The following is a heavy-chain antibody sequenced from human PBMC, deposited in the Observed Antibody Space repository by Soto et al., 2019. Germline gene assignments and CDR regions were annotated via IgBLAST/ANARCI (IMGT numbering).Heavy chain of an antibody. CDR1: GGSFSGYY. V-gene: IGHV4-34*01. Sequence: PSETLSLTCAVYGGSFSGYYWSWIRQPPGKGLEWIGEINHSGCTNYNPSLKSRVTISVDTSKNQFSLKLSSVTAADTAVYYCARVRRITIFGVVITKGPYNWFDPWGQGTLVTVSS. CDR2: INHSGCT. J-gene: IGHJ5*02. CDR3: ARVRRITIFGVVITKGPYNWFDP. D-gene: IGHD3-3*01.